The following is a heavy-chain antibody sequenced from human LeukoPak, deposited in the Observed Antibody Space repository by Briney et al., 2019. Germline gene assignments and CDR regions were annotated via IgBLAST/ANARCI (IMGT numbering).Heavy chain of an antibody. CDR1: GGAVNSYY. V-gene: IGHV4-59*02. Sequence: SETLSLTCTVSGGAVNSYYWSFIRQTPGKGLEWIGYISHSGNTDYAPSLKSRVTMSLDTSKNQFSLKLTSVTAADTALYYCARGRSYFDYWGQGTLVTVSS. D-gene: IGHD4-17*01. CDR2: ISHSGNT. J-gene: IGHJ4*02. CDR3: ARGRSYFDY.